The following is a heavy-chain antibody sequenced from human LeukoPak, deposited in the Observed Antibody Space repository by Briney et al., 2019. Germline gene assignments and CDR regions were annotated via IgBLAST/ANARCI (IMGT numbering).Heavy chain of an antibody. CDR3: ARDLVATSILGFDY. D-gene: IGHD5-12*01. CDR2: INPNSGGT. J-gene: IGHJ4*02. V-gene: IGHV1-2*02. CDR1: GYTFTGYY. Sequence: VASVKVSCKASGYTFTGYYMHWVRQAPGQGLEWMGWINPNSGGTNYAQKFQGRVTMTRDTSISTAYMELSRLRSDDTAVYYRARDLVATSILGFDYWGQGTLVTVSS.